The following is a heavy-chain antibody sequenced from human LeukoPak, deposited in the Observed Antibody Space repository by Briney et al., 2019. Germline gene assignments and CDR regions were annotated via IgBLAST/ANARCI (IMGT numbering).Heavy chain of an antibody. V-gene: IGHV3-49*04. CDR2: IRSKAYGWTT. D-gene: IGHD3-10*01. CDR3: TRDPTMVRGVISAFDI. Sequence: GGFLRLSCTASGFTFGDYAMSWVRQAPGKGLEWVGFIRSKAYGWTTEYAASVKGRFTISRDDSKSIAYLQMNSLKTEDTAVYYCTRDPTMVRGVISAFDIWGQGTMVTVSS. CDR1: GFTFGDYA. J-gene: IGHJ3*02.